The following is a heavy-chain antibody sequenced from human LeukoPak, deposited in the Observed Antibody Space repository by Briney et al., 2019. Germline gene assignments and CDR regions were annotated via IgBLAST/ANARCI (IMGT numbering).Heavy chain of an antibody. CDR1: GFSLSTSGVG. CDR3: AHSIGRATVTTENWFDP. J-gene: IGHJ5*02. V-gene: IGHV2-5*02. D-gene: IGHD4-17*01. Sequence: SGPTLVNPTQTLTLTCTFSGFSLSTSGVGVGWIRQPPGEALEWLALIYWDDDKRYSPSLKSRLTITKDTSKNQVVLTMTNMDPVDTATYYCAHSIGRATVTTENWFDPWGQGTLVTVSS. CDR2: IYWDDDK.